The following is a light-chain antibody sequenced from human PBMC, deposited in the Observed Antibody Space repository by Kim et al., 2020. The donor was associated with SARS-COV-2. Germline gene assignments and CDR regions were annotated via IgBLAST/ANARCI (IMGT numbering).Light chain of an antibody. V-gene: IGLV3-1*01. Sequence: GSQGQTASITCSGDKLGDKYACWYQQKPGQSPVLVIYQDTKRPSGIPERFSGSNSGNTATMTISGTQAMDEADYYCQAWDSSTYVFGTGTKVTVL. CDR1: KLGDKY. CDR3: QAWDSSTYV. J-gene: IGLJ1*01. CDR2: QDT.